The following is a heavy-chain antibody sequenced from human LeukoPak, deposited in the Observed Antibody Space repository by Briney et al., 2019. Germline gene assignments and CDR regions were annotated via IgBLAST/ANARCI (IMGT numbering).Heavy chain of an antibody. J-gene: IGHJ5*02. CDR1: GGSISTSNYY. Sequence: SETLSLTCTVSGGSISTSNYYWGWIRQPPGKGLEWIGSIYYSGSTYYNPSLKSRVTISVDTSKNQFSLKLSSVTAADTAVYYCARDRPQSNNWFDPWGQGTLVTVSS. V-gene: IGHV4-39*07. D-gene: IGHD6-6*01. CDR3: ARDRPQSNNWFDP. CDR2: IYYSGST.